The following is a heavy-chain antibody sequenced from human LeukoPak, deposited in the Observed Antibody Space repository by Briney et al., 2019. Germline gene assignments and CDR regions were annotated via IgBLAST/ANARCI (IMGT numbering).Heavy chain of an antibody. J-gene: IGHJ6*03. CDR2: IGTIGDT. Sequence: GGSLRLSCAASGFSFSNYDMHWVRQVAGKGLEWVSSIGTIGDTFYPGSVKGRFTISRENAKNSLYLQMNSLRAGDTAAYYCARATVIGDVPVPGYMDVWGKGTTVTVSS. CDR1: GFSFSNYD. D-gene: IGHD2-21*01. CDR3: ARATVIGDVPVPGYMDV. V-gene: IGHV3-13*01.